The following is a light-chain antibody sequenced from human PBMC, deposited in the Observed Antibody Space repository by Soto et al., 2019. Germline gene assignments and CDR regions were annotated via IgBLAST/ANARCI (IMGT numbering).Light chain of an antibody. CDR3: SSFTSSNTLI. Sequence: QSVLTQPASVSGSPGQSIIISCTGTSSDVGGYNYVFWYQQHPGKAPKLMIYDVFTRPSGVSNRFSGSKSGNTASLTISGLQAEDEADYYCSSFTSSNTLIFCGGTKLTVL. CDR1: SSDVGGYNY. CDR2: DVF. J-gene: IGLJ2*01. V-gene: IGLV2-14*03.